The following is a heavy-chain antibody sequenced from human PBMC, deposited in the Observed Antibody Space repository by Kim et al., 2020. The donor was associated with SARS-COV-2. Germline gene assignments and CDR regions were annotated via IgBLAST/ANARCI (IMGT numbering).Heavy chain of an antibody. D-gene: IGHD6-19*01. Sequence: GGSLRLSCAASGFTFSSYWMSWVRQAPGKGLEWVANIKQDGSEKYYVDSVKGRFTISRDNAKNSLYLQMNSLRAEDTAVYYCARERRSKQWLVKGDLDYWGQGTLVTVSS. V-gene: IGHV3-7*01. CDR3: ARERRSKQWLVKGDLDY. CDR2: IKQDGSEK. CDR1: GFTFSSYW. J-gene: IGHJ4*02.